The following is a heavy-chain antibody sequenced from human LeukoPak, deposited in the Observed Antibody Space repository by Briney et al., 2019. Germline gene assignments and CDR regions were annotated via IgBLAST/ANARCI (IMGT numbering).Heavy chain of an antibody. CDR1: GGSISSADYY. D-gene: IGHD3-3*01. Sequence: SQTLSLTCTVSGGSISSADYYWSWIRQHPGKGLEWIGYIYYSGSTYYNPSLKSRVTISVDTSKNQFSLKLSSVTAADTAVYYCARGRFLEWLLSRRGGVGAAYYFDYWGQGTLVTVSS. J-gene: IGHJ4*02. CDR2: IYYSGST. CDR3: ARGRFLEWLLSRRGGVGAAYYFDY. V-gene: IGHV4-31*03.